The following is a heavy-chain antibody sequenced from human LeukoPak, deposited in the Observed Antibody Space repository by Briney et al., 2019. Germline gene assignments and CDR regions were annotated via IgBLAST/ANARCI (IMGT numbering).Heavy chain of an antibody. CDR1: GYTFTGYY. J-gene: IGHJ4*02. D-gene: IGHD5-12*01. CDR3: ARGDFVGGYDTGD. Sequence: ASVKVSCKASGYTFTGYYMHWVRQAPGQGLEWMGWISAYNGNTNYAQKLQGRVTMTTDTSTSTAYMELRSLRSDDTAVYYCARGDFVGGYDTGDWGQGTLVTVSS. V-gene: IGHV1-18*04. CDR2: ISAYNGNT.